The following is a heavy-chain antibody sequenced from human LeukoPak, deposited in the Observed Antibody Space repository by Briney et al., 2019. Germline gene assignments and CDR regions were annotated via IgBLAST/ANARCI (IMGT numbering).Heavy chain of an antibody. CDR1: GGTFSSYA. D-gene: IGHD4-23*01. V-gene: IGHV1-69*13. J-gene: IGHJ3*02. Sequence: GASVKVSCKASGGTFSSYAISWVRQAPGQGLEWMGGIIPIFGTANYAQKFQGRVTITADESTSTAYMELSSLRSEDTAVYYCAREGRSTVVTPDDAFDIWGQGTMVTVSS. CDR3: AREGRSTVVTPDDAFDI. CDR2: IIPIFGTA.